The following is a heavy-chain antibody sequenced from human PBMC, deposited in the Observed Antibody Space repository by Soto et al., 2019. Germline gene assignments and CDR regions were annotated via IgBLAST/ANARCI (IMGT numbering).Heavy chain of an antibody. V-gene: IGHV3-23*01. D-gene: IGHD2-21*02. Sequence: EVQLLESGGGLVQPGGSLRLSCAASGFTFSSYAMSWVRQAPGKGLEWVSLIRASGSSTYYADPVKGRFTISRDNSKNTLDLQMNSLRAEDTAVYYCAKGRDAPEYFQHWGQGTLVTVSS. CDR2: IRASGSST. J-gene: IGHJ1*01. CDR3: AKGRDAPEYFQH. CDR1: GFTFSSYA.